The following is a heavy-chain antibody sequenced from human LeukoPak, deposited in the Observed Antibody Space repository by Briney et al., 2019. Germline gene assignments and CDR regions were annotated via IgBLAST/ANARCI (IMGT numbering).Heavy chain of an antibody. J-gene: IGHJ4*02. CDR1: GGSISSYY. CDR2: IYYSGST. V-gene: IGHV4-59*01. CDR3: ARAGWGYYYDSSPPIYFDY. D-gene: IGHD3-22*01. Sequence: SETLSLTCTVSGGSISSYYWSWIRQPPGKGLEWIGYIYYSGSTNYNPSLKSRVTISVDTSKNQFSLKLSSVTAADTAVYYCARAGWGYYYDSSPPIYFDYWGQGTLVTVSS.